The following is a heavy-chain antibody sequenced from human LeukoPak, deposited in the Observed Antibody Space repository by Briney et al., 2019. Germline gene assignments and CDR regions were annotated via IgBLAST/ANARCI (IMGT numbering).Heavy chain of an antibody. J-gene: IGHJ3*02. V-gene: IGHV3-15*01. CDR2: IKKKSDGGTT. CDR1: GFTFSNAW. CDR3: ARDHEETFDI. Sequence: GGSLRLSCAASGFTFSNAWMTWVRQAPGKGLEWVGHIKKKSDGGTTDYAVPVKGRFTISRDDSKDTLYLQMNSLKTEDTAVYYCARDHEETFDIWGQGTMVTVSS.